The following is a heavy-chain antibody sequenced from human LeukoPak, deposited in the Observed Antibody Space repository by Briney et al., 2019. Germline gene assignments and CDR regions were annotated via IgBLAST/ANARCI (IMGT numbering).Heavy chain of an antibody. J-gene: IGHJ3*02. Sequence: GGSPRLSCAASGFTFSSYSMNWVRQAPGKGLEWVSYISSSSTTIYYADSVKGRFTISRDNAKNSLYLQMNSLRAEDTAVYYCARSSGPGFDIWGQGTMVTVSS. V-gene: IGHV3-48*04. CDR2: ISSSSTTI. CDR1: GFTFSSYS. CDR3: ARSSGPGFDI.